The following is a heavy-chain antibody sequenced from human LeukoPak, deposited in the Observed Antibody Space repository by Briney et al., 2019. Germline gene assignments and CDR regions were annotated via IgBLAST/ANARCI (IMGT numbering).Heavy chain of an antibody. J-gene: IGHJ4*02. Sequence: SETLSLTCTVSGGSISSYYWSWIRQPPGKGLEWIGYIYYSGSTNYNPSLKSRVTISVDTSKNQFSLKLSSVTAADTAVYYCARDFAGSPSYFDYWGQGTLVTVSS. CDR3: ARDFAGSPSYFDY. CDR1: GGSISSYY. D-gene: IGHD2-15*01. CDR2: IYYSGST. V-gene: IGHV4-59*01.